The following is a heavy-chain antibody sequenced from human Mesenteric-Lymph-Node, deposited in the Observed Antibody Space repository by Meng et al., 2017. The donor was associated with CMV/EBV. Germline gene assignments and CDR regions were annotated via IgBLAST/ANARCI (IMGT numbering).Heavy chain of an antibody. J-gene: IGHJ4*02. V-gene: IGHV3-21*01. CDR2: ISTGSTYI. D-gene: IGHD3-22*01. CDR3: ARAFDTSGYYRYFDH. CDR1: GFSFTSFS. Sequence: GGSLRLSCGASGFSFTSFSMNWVRQAPGKGMEWVSAISTGSTYIYYADSVRGRFTISRDNAKNSVYLQMNSLRAEDTAIYYCARAFDTSGYYRYFDHWGQGILVTVSS.